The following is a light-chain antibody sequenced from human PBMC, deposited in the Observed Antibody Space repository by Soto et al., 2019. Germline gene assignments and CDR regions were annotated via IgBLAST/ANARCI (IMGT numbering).Light chain of an antibody. V-gene: IGKV3-20*01. J-gene: IGKJ1*01. Sequence: EIVLTQSPGTLSLSPGERATLSCRTSQTVSSSYLAWYQQKPGQALRLLIYDASSRATGIPGRFSGSGSGTDFSLTISRLEPEDFAVYYCQQYGSSPETFGQGTKVDIK. CDR3: QQYGSSPET. CDR1: QTVSSSY. CDR2: DAS.